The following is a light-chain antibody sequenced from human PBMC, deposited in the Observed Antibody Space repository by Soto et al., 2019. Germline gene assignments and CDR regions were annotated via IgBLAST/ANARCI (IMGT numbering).Light chain of an antibody. CDR3: SSYTSSTTDV. CDR1: SGDVGRYNY. J-gene: IGLJ1*01. V-gene: IGLV2-14*01. CDR2: DVS. Sequence: QSVLTQPASVSGSPGQSITISCTGTSGDVGRYNYVSWYQQHPGKAPKLMIYDVSNRPSGVSNRFSGSKSGNTASLTISGLQAEDEADYYCSSYTSSTTDVFGTGTKLTVL.